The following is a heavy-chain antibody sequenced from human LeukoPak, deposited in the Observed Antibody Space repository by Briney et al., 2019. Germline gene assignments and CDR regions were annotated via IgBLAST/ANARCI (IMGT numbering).Heavy chain of an antibody. CDR2: IRSKAYGGTT. CDR3: TRDRPVGMASPPVAFDI. D-gene: IGHD5-24*01. V-gene: IGHV3-49*03. CDR1: GFTFGDYA. Sequence: PGGSLRLSCTASGFTFGDYAMSWFRQAPGKGLEWVGFIRSKAYGGTTEYAASVKGRFTISRDDSKSIAYLQMNSLKTEDTAVYYCTRDRPVGMASPPVAFDIWGQGTMVTVSS. J-gene: IGHJ3*02.